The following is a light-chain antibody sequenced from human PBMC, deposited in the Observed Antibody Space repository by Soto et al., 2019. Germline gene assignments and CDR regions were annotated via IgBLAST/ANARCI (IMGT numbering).Light chain of an antibody. CDR1: QSISNN. CDR3: QQCNNWPPA. CDR2: DAS. Sequence: EIVMTQSPATLSVSPGGTATLSCRASQSISNNLAWYQQKPGQAPRLLIYDASTRATGIPARFSGSGSGTEFTLTISSLQSEDFPVYYCQQCNNWPPAFGQGTKLEI. V-gene: IGKV3-15*01. J-gene: IGKJ2*01.